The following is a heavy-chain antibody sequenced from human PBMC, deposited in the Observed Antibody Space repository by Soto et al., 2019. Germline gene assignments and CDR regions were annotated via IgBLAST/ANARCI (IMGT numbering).Heavy chain of an antibody. CDR2: INAGNGNT. CDR1: GYTFTSYA. Sequence: QVQLVQSGAEVKKPGASVKVSCKASGYTFTSYAMPWVRQAPGQRLEWMGWINAGNGNTKYSQKFQGRVTITRDTSASTAYMELSSLSSEDTAVYYCEWVDCGGECYTFDYWGQGTLGTVFS. D-gene: IGHD2-21*01. J-gene: IGHJ4*02. CDR3: EWVDCGGECYTFDY. V-gene: IGHV1-3*01.